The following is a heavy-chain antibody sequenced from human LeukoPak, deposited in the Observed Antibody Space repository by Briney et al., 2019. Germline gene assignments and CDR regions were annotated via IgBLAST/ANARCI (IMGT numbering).Heavy chain of an antibody. CDR1: GGSFRGYY. D-gene: IGHD6-13*01. J-gene: IGHJ4*02. V-gene: IGHV4-59*01. CDR2: VYYSGST. Sequence: PSETLSLTCTVSGGSFRGYYWSWIRQPPGKGLEWIGYVYYSGSTNYSPSLKSRVTMSVDTSKNQFSLKLPSVTAADAAVYYCARDGGAPGSGLYYFDYWGQGTLVTVSS. CDR3: ARDGGAPGSGLYYFDY.